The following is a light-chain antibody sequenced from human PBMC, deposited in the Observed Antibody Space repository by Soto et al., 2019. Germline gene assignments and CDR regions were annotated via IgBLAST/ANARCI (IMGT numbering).Light chain of an antibody. Sequence: DIQMTQSPSTLSASVGDRVTITCRASQSISSWLAWYQQKPGKAPKLLIYDASSLESGVPSRFSGSGSGTEFTITIRSLQPDDFATYYCQQYNSYSPYTFGQGTKLEIK. V-gene: IGKV1-5*01. CDR3: QQYNSYSPYT. J-gene: IGKJ2*01. CDR1: QSISSW. CDR2: DAS.